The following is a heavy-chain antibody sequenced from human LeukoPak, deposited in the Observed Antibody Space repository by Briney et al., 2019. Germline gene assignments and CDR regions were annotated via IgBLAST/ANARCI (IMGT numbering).Heavy chain of an antibody. J-gene: IGHJ5*02. CDR3: ARDPQSGYSSGWYVGWFDP. CDR2: INHSGST. V-gene: IGHV4-34*01. Sequence: PSETLSLTCAVYGGSFSGYYWSWIRQPPGKGLEWIGEINHSGSTNYNPSLKSRVTISVDTSKNRFSLKLSSVTAADTAVYYCARDPQSGYSSGWYVGWFDPWGQGTLVTVSS. CDR1: GGSFSGYY. D-gene: IGHD6-19*01.